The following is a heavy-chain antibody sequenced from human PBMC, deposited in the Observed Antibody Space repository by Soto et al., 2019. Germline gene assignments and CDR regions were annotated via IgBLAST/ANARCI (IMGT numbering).Heavy chain of an antibody. CDR3: ARDTAMVPYYYYSMDV. CDR2: IIPILGIA. Sequence: QVQLVQSGAEVKKPGSSVKVSCKASGGTFSSYTISWVRQAPGQGLEWMGRIIPILGIANYAQKFQGRVTITADKSTSTAYMELSSLRSEDTAVYYCARDTAMVPYYYYSMDVWGKGTTVTVSS. D-gene: IGHD5-18*01. V-gene: IGHV1-69*08. CDR1: GGTFSSYT. J-gene: IGHJ6*03.